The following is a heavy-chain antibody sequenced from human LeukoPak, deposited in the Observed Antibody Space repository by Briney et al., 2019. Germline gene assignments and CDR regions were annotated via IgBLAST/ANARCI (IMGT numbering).Heavy chain of an antibody. Sequence: GGSLRLSCQASGFTSSSNWMYWVRQAPGKGLVWVSRISTDGSSTTYADSVKGRFTISRDNAKNTLYLQMNSLRADETAVYYCARGGGARVVSWGQGTLVTVSS. CDR2: ISTDGSST. V-gene: IGHV3-74*01. D-gene: IGHD5-18*01. CDR3: ARGGGARVVS. CDR1: GFTSSSNW. J-gene: IGHJ5*02.